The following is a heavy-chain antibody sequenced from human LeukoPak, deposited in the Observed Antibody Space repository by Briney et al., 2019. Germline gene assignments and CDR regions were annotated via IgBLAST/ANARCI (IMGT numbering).Heavy chain of an antibody. Sequence: TGGSLRLSCEASGFIFGNYWMNWVRQVPGKGLEWVANIKPDGSGKYYVDSVRGRFTISRDNARDSLYLQMNSLRAEDTAVYYCARENFEYWGQGALVTVSS. CDR1: GFIFGNYW. CDR2: IKPDGSGK. CDR3: ARENFEY. V-gene: IGHV3-7*04. J-gene: IGHJ4*02.